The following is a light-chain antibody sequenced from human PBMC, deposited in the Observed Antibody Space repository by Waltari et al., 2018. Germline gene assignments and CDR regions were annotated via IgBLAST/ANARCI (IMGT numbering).Light chain of an antibody. V-gene: IGLV3-25*03. CDR2: KDS. J-gene: IGLJ2*01. CDR1: ALPKQY. Sequence: SYELTQPPSVSVSPGQTARITCSGDALPKQYAYWYQQKPGQAPVLVIYKDSERPSGIPGRFPGSSSGTTVTLTISGVQAEDEADYYRQSADSSGTYVVFGGGTKLTVL. CDR3: QSADSSGTYVV.